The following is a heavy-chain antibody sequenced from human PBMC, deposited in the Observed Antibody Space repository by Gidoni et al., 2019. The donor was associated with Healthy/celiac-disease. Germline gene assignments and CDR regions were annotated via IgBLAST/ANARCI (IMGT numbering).Heavy chain of an antibody. J-gene: IGHJ6*02. Sequence: EVQLVESGGGLVQPGGSLRLSCAASGFTFSSYWMSWVRQAPGKGLEWVANIKQDGSEKYYVDSVKGRFTISRDNAKNSLYLQMNSLRAEDTAVYYCARPDYFLFYGMDVWGQGTTVTVSS. CDR1: GFTFSSYW. V-gene: IGHV3-7*03. CDR2: IKQDGSEK. D-gene: IGHD2-21*01. CDR3: ARPDYFLFYGMDV.